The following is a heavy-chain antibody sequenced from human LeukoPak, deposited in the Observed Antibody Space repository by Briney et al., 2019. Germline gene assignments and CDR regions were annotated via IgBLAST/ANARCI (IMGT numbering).Heavy chain of an antibody. D-gene: IGHD6-19*01. CDR1: GGSISSYY. CDR2: IYNSGTT. V-gene: IGHV4-59*01. J-gene: IGHJ4*02. Sequence: SETLSLTCTVSGGSISSYYWSWIRQPPGKGLEWIGYIYNSGTTNYNPSLKSRVTVSVDTSKSQFSLKLSPVTAADTAVYYCARGRAVAVVDYWGQGTLVTVSS. CDR3: ARGRAVAVVDY.